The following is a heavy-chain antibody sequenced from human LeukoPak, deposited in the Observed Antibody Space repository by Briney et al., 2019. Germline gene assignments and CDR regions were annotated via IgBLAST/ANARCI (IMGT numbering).Heavy chain of an antibody. V-gene: IGHV3-23*01. Sequence: GGSLSLSCTASGFSGPSSAMAWVRQAPWKGLEWVSHIGAGASNKYYADSVKGRFTISRDYPRKTVYLQMNSLRAEDTAVYYCAQSYRSGGYPLGDSWGQGTLVTVSS. CDR2: IGAGASNK. D-gene: IGHD2-15*01. CDR1: GFSGPSSA. CDR3: AQSYRSGGYPLGDS. J-gene: IGHJ4*02.